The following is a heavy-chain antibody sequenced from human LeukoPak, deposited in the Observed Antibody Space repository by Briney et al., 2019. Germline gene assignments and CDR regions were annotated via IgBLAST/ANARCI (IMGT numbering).Heavy chain of an antibody. J-gene: IGHJ4*02. CDR1: GFTVSSNY. V-gene: IGHV3-66*01. Sequence: GGSLRLSCAASGFTVSSNYMSWVRQAPGKGLEWVSVIYSGGSTYYADSVKGRFTISSDNSKNTLYLQMNSLRAEDTAVYYCARAPIFNGYDYWGQGTLVTVSS. CDR2: IYSGGST. D-gene: IGHD3-9*01. CDR3: ARAPIFNGYDY.